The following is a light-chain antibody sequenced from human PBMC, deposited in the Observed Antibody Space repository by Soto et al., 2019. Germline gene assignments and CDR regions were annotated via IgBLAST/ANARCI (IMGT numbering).Light chain of an antibody. V-gene: IGKV4-1*01. Sequence: IVMTQSPDSLAVSLGESATINCKSSQSVLYISNNKNYLAWYQQKPGQPPKLLIYWASTRESGVPDRFSGSGSGKDFTLTISSLQAEDVAVYYCQQYYSTPLTFGGGNKVDIX. CDR3: QQYYSTPLT. J-gene: IGKJ4*01. CDR2: WAS. CDR1: QSVLYISNNKNY.